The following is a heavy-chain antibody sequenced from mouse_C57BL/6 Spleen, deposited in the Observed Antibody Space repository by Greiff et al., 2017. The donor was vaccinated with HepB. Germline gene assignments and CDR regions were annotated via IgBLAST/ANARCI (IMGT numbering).Heavy chain of an antibody. J-gene: IGHJ3*01. D-gene: IGHD3-2*02. CDR1: GFTFSSYA. CDR3: TRDDSSGSWFAY. V-gene: IGHV5-9-1*02. Sequence: EVKLVESGEGLVKPGGSLKLSCAASGFTFSSYAMSWVRQTPEKRLEWVAYISSGGDYIYYADTVKGRFTISRDNARNTLYLQMSSLKSEDTAMCYCTRDDSSGSWFAYWGQGTLVTVSA. CDR2: ISSGGDYI.